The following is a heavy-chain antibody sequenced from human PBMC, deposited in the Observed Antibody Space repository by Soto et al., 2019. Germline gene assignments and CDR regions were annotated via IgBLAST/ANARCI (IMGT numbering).Heavy chain of an antibody. CDR3: AKALYSSSHDYSDY. V-gene: IGHV3-23*01. D-gene: IGHD6-6*01. Sequence: PGGSLRLSCAASGFTFSSYAMSWVRQAPGKGLEWVSAISGSGGSTYYADSVKGRFTISRDNSKNTLYLQMNNLRAEDTAVYYCAKALYSSSHDYSDYWGQGTLVTVSS. CDR2: ISGSGGST. J-gene: IGHJ4*02. CDR1: GFTFSSYA.